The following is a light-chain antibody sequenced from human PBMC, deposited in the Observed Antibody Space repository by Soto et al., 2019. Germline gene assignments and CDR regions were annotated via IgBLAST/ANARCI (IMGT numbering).Light chain of an antibody. V-gene: IGLV1-40*01. CDR3: QSFDSSLSGSEV. Sequence: QSVLTQPPSVSGAPGQRVTISCTGSSSNIGAGYDVNWYQQVPGTAPKLLVYGRNNRPSGVPDRFSGSKSGTSASLAITGLQAEDEADYYCQSFDSSLSGSEVFGTGTKLTVL. J-gene: IGLJ1*01. CDR2: GRN. CDR1: SSNIGAGYD.